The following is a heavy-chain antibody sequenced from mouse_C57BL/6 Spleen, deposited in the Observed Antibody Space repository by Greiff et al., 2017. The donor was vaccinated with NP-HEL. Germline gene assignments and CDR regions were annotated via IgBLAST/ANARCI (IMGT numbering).Heavy chain of an antibody. CDR3: ARSNDYDVGENAMDY. V-gene: IGHV1-82*01. CDR1: GYAFSSSW. CDR2: IYPGDGDT. Sequence: QVQLQQSGPELVKPGASVKISCKASGYAFSSSWMNWVKQRPGKGLEWIGRIYPGDGDTNYNGKFKGKATLTADKSSSTAYMQLSSLTSEDSAVYFCARSNDYDVGENAMDYWGQGTSVTVSS. D-gene: IGHD2-4*01. J-gene: IGHJ4*01.